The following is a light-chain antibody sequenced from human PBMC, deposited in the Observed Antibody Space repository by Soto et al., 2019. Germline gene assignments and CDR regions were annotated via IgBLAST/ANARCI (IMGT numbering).Light chain of an antibody. V-gene: IGKV3-20*01. CDR2: GAS. Sequence: LVLTQSPVTLSLSPGEIATLSCRASQSVSSSYLAWYQQKPGQAPRLLIYGASSRATGIPDRFSGSGSGTDFTLTISRLEPEDFAVYYCQQFSSYPQTFGGGTKV. J-gene: IGKJ4*01. CDR1: QSVSSSY. CDR3: QQFSSYPQT.